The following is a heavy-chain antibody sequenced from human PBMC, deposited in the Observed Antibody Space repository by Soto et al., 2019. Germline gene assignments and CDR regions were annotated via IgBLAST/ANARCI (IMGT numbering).Heavy chain of an antibody. CDR1: GYSFTSYW. J-gene: IGHJ6*02. V-gene: IGHV5-10-1*01. Sequence: XESLKISCKGSGYSFTSYWISLVRQMPGKGLEWMGRIDPSDSYTNYSPSFQGHVTISADKSISTAYLQWSSLKASDTAMYYCARHRVAAENYGMDVWGQGTTVTVSS. CDR2: IDPSDSYT. D-gene: IGHD6-25*01. CDR3: ARHRVAAENYGMDV.